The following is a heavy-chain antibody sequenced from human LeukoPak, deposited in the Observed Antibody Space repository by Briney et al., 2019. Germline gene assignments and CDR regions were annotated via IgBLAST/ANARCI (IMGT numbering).Heavy chain of an antibody. J-gene: IGHJ3*02. D-gene: IGHD3-9*01. CDR1: GGSISSSSYY. V-gene: IGHV4-39*01. CDR3: ASPLVLRYFDCLLPPDDVFDI. CDR2: IYYSGST. Sequence: SETLSLTCTVSGGSISSSSYYWGWIRQPPGKGLEWIGSIYYSGSTYYNPSLKSRVTISVDTSKNQFSPKLSSVTAADTAVYYCASPLVLRYFDCLLPPDDVFDIWGKGTMVTVSS.